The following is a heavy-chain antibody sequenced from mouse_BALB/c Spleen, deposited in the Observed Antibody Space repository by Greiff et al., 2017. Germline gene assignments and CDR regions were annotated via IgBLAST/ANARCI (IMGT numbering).Heavy chain of an antibody. Sequence: EVQVVESGGGLVKPGGSLKLSCAASGFTFSDYYMYWVRQTPEKRLEWVATISDGGSYTYYPDSLKGRFTISSDNAKNNLYLQMSSLKSEDTAMYYCAREGDYDGAYWGQGTLVTVSA. CDR2: ISDGGSYT. CDR1: GFTFSDYY. D-gene: IGHD2-4*01. J-gene: IGHJ3*01. CDR3: AREGDYDGAY. V-gene: IGHV5-4*02.